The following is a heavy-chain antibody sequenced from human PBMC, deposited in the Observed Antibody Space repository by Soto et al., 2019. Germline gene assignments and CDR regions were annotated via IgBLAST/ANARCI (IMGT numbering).Heavy chain of an antibody. CDR2: ISYDGSNE. CDR1: GFTFSNYG. D-gene: IGHD3-22*01. J-gene: IGHJ4*02. Sequence: SLGLSCAASGFTFSNYGMHWVRQAPGKGLEWVAIISYDGSNEYYADSVKDRFTISRDNSKNTLYLQMNSLRAEDTAVYFCAKVPTYYYDTSGLDYWGQGTLVTVSS. V-gene: IGHV3-30*18. CDR3: AKVPTYYYDTSGLDY.